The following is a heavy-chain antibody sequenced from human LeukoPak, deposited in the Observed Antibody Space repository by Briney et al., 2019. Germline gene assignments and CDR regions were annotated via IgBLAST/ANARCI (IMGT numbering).Heavy chain of an antibody. V-gene: IGHV4-59*01. Sequence: SETLSLTCTVSGGSISSYYWSWIRQPPGKGLEWIGYIYYSGTTNYNPSLKSRVAISVDTSKNQLSLKLSSVTAADTAVYYCARGVYIAAAQYGYWGQGTLVTVSS. J-gene: IGHJ4*02. CDR1: GGSISSYY. CDR2: IYYSGTT. CDR3: ARGVYIAAAQYGY. D-gene: IGHD6-13*01.